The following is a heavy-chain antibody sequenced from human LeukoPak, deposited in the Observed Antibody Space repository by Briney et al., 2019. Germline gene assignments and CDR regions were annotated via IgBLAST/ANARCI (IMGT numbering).Heavy chain of an antibody. Sequence: GASVKVSCKASGYTFRGYAIYWVRQAPGQRFEWMGWINAGNGHTKYSQNFQGRVTITRDSSANIVYMDVSSLTSEDTAVYYCARGIWSATRVDYYLDNWGRGTLVTVSS. D-gene: IGHD5-24*01. CDR2: INAGNGHT. J-gene: IGHJ4*02. V-gene: IGHV1-3*01. CDR3: ARGIWSATRVDYYLDN. CDR1: GYTFRGYA.